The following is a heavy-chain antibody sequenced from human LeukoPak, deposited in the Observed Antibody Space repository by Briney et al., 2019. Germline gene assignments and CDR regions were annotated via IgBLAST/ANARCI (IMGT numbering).Heavy chain of an antibody. V-gene: IGHV3-53*01. J-gene: IGHJ3*02. CDR2: IYNDGST. CDR3: ARNILFAFDI. Sequence: SGGSLTLSCAASGLTVSSSYMSWVRQAPGKGLEWVSIIYNDGSTYYADSMKGRFTISRDNSKNTLYLQVNSLRAEDTAMYYCARNILFAFDIWGQGTMVTVSS. CDR1: GLTVSSSY.